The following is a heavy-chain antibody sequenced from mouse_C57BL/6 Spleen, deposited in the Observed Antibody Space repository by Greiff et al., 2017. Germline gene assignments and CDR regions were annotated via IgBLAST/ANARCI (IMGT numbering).Heavy chain of an antibody. Sequence: DVMLVESGGDLVKPGGSLKLSCAASGFTFSSYGMSWVRQTPDKRLEWVATISSGGSYTYYPDSVKGRFTISRDNAKNTLYLQMSSLKSEDTAMYYCARETLRLRDYAMDYWGQGTSVTVSS. CDR3: ARETLRLRDYAMDY. J-gene: IGHJ4*01. CDR2: ISSGGSYT. V-gene: IGHV5-6*02. D-gene: IGHD3-2*02. CDR1: GFTFSSYG.